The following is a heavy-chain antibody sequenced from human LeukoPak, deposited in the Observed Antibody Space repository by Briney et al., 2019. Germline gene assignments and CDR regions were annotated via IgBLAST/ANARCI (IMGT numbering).Heavy chain of an antibody. J-gene: IGHJ5*02. D-gene: IGHD4-11*01. V-gene: IGHV1-69*05. CDR3: ARDLEGWDYSPGNWFDP. CDR2: IIPIFGTA. CDR1: GGTFSSYA. Sequence: ATVKVSCEASGGTFSSYAISWVRQAPGQGLEWMGRIIPIFGTANYAQKFQGRATITTDESTSTAYMELSSLRSEDTAVYYCARDLEGWDYSPGNWFDPWGQGTLVTVSS.